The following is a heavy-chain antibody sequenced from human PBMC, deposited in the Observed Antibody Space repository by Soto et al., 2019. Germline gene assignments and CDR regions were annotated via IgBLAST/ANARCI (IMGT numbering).Heavy chain of an antibody. CDR1: GYTFTSYD. Sequence: QVQLVQSGAEVKKPGASVKVSCKASGYTFTSYDINWVRQAAGQGLEWIGWTNPNSGKAVYAQKFQGRVTMAGNTSISTAYMELSSLRSDDTAVYFCARGLVVVSATYWYFDLWGRGTLVTVSS. CDR2: TNPNSGKA. CDR3: ARGLVVVSATYWYFDL. J-gene: IGHJ2*01. D-gene: IGHD2-15*01. V-gene: IGHV1-8*01.